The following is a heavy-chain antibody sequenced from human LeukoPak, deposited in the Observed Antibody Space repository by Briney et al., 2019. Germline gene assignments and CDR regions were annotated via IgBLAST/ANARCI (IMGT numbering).Heavy chain of an antibody. CDR2: INPNSGGT. CDR3: ARTSSARSTSEFDC. D-gene: IGHD2-2*01. Sequence: ASVKVSCKASGYTFTGYYINWVRQAPGQGLEWMGWINPNSGGTNYAQKFQGRVTMTSDTSISTAYMELSSLRSDDTAVYYCARTSSARSTSEFDCWGQGTLVTVSS. J-gene: IGHJ4*02. CDR1: GYTFTGYY. V-gene: IGHV1-2*02.